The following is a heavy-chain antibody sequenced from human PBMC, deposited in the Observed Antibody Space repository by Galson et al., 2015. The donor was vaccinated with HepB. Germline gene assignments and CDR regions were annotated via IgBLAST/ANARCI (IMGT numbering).Heavy chain of an antibody. CDR3: ARDLHSLYDFWSGYYFDY. D-gene: IGHD3-3*01. J-gene: IGHJ4*02. CDR2: ISAYNGNT. Sequence: SVKVSCKASGYTFTSYGISWVRQAPGQGLEWMGWISAYNGNTNYAQKLQGRVTMTTDTSTSTAYMELRSLRSDDTAVYYCARDLHSLYDFWSGYYFDYWGQGTLVTVSS. V-gene: IGHV1-18*04. CDR1: GYTFTSYG.